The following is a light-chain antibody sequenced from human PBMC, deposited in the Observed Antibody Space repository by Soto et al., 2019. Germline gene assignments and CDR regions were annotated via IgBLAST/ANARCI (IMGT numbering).Light chain of an antibody. J-gene: IGKJ1*01. V-gene: IGKV3-11*01. Sequence: EIVLTQSPATLSLSPGERATISCRASQSVSSYLAWYQQKPGQAPRLLIYDASNRATGIPARFSGSGSGTDFTLTNSSLEPEDFAVYYCQQRSNWPPWPFGQGTKVEIK. CDR2: DAS. CDR3: QQRSNWPPWP. CDR1: QSVSSY.